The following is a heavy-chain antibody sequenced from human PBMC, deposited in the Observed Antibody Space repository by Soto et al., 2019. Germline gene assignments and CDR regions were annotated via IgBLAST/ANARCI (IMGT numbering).Heavy chain of an antibody. J-gene: IGHJ4*02. V-gene: IGHV1-18*01. CDR3: VRDKGYCSSASCYFPFDY. D-gene: IGHD2-2*01. Sequence: QVHLVQSGAEMRKPGASVKVSCKASGYTFVGYVISWVRQAPGQGLEWMGWINTYNGNTNYAQNLQGRVTMTADTSTSTAYMELRSLRSDDTAVYYCVRDKGYCSSASCYFPFDYWGQGTLVTVSS. CDR1: GYTFVGYV. CDR2: INTYNGNT.